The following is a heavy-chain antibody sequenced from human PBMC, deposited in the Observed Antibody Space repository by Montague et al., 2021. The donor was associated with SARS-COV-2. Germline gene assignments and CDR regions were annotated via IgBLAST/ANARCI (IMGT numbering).Heavy chain of an antibody. D-gene: IGHD6-19*01. J-gene: IGHJ6*02. CDR3: ARWDSSGWLGRSYYGIDV. CDR2: IYHSGST. Sequence: SETLSLTCAVSGGSISSSNWWSWVRQPPGKGLEWIGGIYHSGSTXYNPSLKSRVTISVDKSKNQFSLKLSSVTAADTAVYYCARWDSSGWLGRSYYGIDVWGQGTMVTVSS. CDR1: GGSISSSNW. V-gene: IGHV4-4*02.